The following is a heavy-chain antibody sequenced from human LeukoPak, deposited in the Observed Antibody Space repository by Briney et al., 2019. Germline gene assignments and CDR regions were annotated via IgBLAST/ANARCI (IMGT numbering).Heavy chain of an antibody. J-gene: IGHJ4*02. CDR2: INPSGGST. D-gene: IGHD6-13*01. CDR1: GYTSTSYY. Sequence: ASVKVSCKASGYTSTSYYMHWVRQAPGQGLEWMGIINPSGGSTSYAQKFQGRVTMTRDMSTSTVYMELSSLRSEDTAVYYCAREIAATGNFDYWGQGTLVTVSS. CDR3: AREIAATGNFDY. V-gene: IGHV1-46*01.